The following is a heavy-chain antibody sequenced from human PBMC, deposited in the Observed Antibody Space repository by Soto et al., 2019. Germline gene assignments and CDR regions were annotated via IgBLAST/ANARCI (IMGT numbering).Heavy chain of an antibody. CDR1: GGSFSGYY. Sequence: ETLSLTCAVYGGSFSGYYWSWIRQPPGKGLEWIGEINHSGSTNYNPSLKSRVTISVDTSKNQFSLKLSSVTAADTAVYYCAREENYDFWSGYYKGYFDYWGQGTLVTVSS. CDR2: INHSGST. V-gene: IGHV4-34*01. J-gene: IGHJ4*02. D-gene: IGHD3-3*01. CDR3: AREENYDFWSGYYKGYFDY.